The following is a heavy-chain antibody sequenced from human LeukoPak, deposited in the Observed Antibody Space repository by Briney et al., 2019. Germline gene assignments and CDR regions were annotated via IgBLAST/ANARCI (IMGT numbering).Heavy chain of an antibody. Sequence: ASVKVSCKASGYTFTSYDISWVRQATGQGLEWMGWMNPNSGNTGYAQKFQGRVTMTRNTSISTAYMELSSLRSEDTAVYYCARGFGYSSGWYYFDYWGQGTLVTVSS. CDR1: GYTFTSYD. CDR3: ARGFGYSSGWYYFDY. V-gene: IGHV1-8*01. CDR2: MNPNSGNT. J-gene: IGHJ4*02. D-gene: IGHD6-19*01.